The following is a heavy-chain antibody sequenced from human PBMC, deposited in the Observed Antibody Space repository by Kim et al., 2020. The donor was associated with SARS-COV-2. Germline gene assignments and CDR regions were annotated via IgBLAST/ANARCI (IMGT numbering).Heavy chain of an antibody. D-gene: IGHD4-17*01. V-gene: IGHV1-24*01. Sequence: EDGETIYAQKFQGRVTMTEDTSTDTAYMELSSLRSEDTAVYYCATTTAQYWGQGTLVTVSS. CDR2: EDGET. J-gene: IGHJ4*02. CDR3: ATTTAQY.